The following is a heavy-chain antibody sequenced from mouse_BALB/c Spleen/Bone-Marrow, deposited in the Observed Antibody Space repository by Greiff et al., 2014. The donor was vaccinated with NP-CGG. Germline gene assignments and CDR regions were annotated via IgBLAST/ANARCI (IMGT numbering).Heavy chain of an antibody. CDR2: ITPSNGRT. CDR3: ARYATATYWFAY. CDR1: GYTFTSYW. D-gene: IGHD1-2*01. V-gene: IGHV1S81*02. J-gene: IGHJ3*01. Sequence: VQLQQSGAELVKPGASVKLSCKASGYTFTSYWMHWVKQRPGQGLEWIGEITPSNGRTNYNEKFKSKATLTVDKSSSTAYMQLSSLTSEDSAVYYGARYATATYWFAYGGQGTLVTVSA.